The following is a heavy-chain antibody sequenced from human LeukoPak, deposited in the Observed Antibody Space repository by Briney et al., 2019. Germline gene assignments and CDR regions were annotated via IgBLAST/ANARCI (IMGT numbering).Heavy chain of an antibody. CDR3: ARPYQTGYSSSWHGRYFQH. CDR2: INHSGST. J-gene: IGHJ1*01. CDR1: GGSISSSSYY. Sequence: TSETLSLTCTVSGGSISSSSYYWGWIRQPPGKGLEWIGEINHSGSTNYNPSLKSRVTISVDTSKNQFSLKLSSVTAADTAVYYCARPYQTGYSSSWHGRYFQHWGQGTLVTVSS. D-gene: IGHD6-13*01. V-gene: IGHV4-39*07.